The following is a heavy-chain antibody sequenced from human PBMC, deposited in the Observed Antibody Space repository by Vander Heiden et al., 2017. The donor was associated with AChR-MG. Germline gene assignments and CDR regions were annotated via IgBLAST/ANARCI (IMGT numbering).Heavy chain of an antibody. CDR2: ISYDGSNK. V-gene: IGHV3-30-3*01. D-gene: IGHD4-17*01. J-gene: IGHJ4*02. CDR3: ASPDYGDLTYFDY. CDR1: GFTFSSYA. Sequence: QVQLVESGGGVVQPGRSLRLSCAASGFTFSSYAMHWVRQAPGKGLEWVAVISYDGSNKYYADSVKGRFTISRDNSKNTLYLQMNSLRAEDTAVYYCASPDYGDLTYFDYWGQGTLVTVSS.